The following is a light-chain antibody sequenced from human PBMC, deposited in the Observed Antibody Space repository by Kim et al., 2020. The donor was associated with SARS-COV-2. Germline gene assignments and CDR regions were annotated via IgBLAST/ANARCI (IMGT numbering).Light chain of an antibody. CDR1: QGISSY. Sequence: ASVGDRVTITCRASQGISSYLAWYQQKPGKAPKLLIYAASTLQSGVPSRFSGSGSGTDFTLTISSLQPEDFATYYCQQLNSYPWTFGQGTKVDIK. CDR2: AAS. J-gene: IGKJ1*01. V-gene: IGKV1-9*01. CDR3: QQLNSYPWT.